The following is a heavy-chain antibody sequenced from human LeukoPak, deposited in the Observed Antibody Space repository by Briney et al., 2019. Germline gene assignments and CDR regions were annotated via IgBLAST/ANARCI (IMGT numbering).Heavy chain of an antibody. V-gene: IGHV3-33*01. CDR3: ARDGRISYYDSSGPFDY. CDR2: IWYDGSNK. D-gene: IGHD3-22*01. Sequence: GGSLRVSCAASGFTFSSYGMHWVRQAPGKGLEWVAVIWYDGSNKYYADSVKGRFTISRDNSKDTLYLQMNSLRAEDTAVYYCARDGRISYYDSSGPFDYWGQGTLVTDSS. CDR1: GFTFSSYG. J-gene: IGHJ4*02.